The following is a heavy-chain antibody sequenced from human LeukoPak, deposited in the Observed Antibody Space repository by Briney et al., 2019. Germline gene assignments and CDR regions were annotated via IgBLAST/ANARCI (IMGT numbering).Heavy chain of an antibody. CDR3: ARHGGSSYGSYYFDF. V-gene: IGHV4-39*01. CDR1: GGSISSSDYY. CDR2: IYYSGST. Sequence: PSETLPLTCTVSGGSISSSDYYWGWIRQPPGKGLEWIGTIYYSGSTYYNPSLKSRVTISVDTSKNQFSLKLSSVTAADTAVYYCARHGGSSYGSYYFDFWGQGTLVTVSS. J-gene: IGHJ4*02. D-gene: IGHD5-18*01.